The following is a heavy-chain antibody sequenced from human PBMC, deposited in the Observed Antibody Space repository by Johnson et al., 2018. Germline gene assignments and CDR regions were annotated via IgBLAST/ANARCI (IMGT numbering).Heavy chain of an antibody. J-gene: IGHJ1*01. CDR1: GFTFINYV. D-gene: IGHD2/OR15-2a*01. Sequence: VQLVQSGGALVQPGGSLRLSCVVSGFTFINYVMNWVRQAPGRGLEWISVISESGDTTYYADSGKGRFTLSRDESQKKLFLQMSGLRAEDPAVYFCASGHYRGGTTYSQHWGQGTLVTVSS. CDR2: ISESGDTT. V-gene: IGHV3-23*04. CDR3: ASGHYRGGTTYSQH.